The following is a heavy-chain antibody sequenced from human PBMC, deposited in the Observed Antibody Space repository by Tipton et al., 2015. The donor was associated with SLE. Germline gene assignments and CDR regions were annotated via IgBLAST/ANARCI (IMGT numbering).Heavy chain of an antibody. J-gene: IGHJ6*03. CDR3: ARDLYSGWLSYYYYYYMDV. CDR1: GGTFSSYA. V-gene: IGHV1-69*15. D-gene: IGHD6-19*01. CDR2: IIPIFGTA. Sequence: QLVQSGAEVKKPGSSVKVSCKASGGTFSSYAISWVRQAPGQGLEWMGRIIPIFGTANYAQKFQGRVTITADESTSTAYMELRSLRSDDTAVYYCARDLYSGWLSYYYYYYMDVWGKGTTVTVSS.